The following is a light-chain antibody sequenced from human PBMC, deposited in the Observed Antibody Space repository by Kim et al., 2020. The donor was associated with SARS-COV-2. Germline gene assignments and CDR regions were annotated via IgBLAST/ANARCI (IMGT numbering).Light chain of an antibody. V-gene: IGKV1-16*02. CDR2: GAF. CDR3: QQYNGYPIT. J-gene: IGKJ5*01. CDR1: QGINNY. Sequence: DIQMTQSLSSLSASVGDRVTITCRASQGINNYLAWFQQKPGKAPKSLIYGAFSLQSGVPSKFSGSASGTDFTLTISSLQPEDSATYFCQQYNGYPITFGQGTRLEIK.